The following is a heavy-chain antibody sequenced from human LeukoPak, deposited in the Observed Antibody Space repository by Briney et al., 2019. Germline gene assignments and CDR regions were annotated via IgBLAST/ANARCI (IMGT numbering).Heavy chain of an antibody. CDR2: IIPIFGTA. J-gene: IGHJ6*02. D-gene: IGHD3-3*01. V-gene: IGHV1-69*13. CDR3: ARDCITIFGVVIIPHYYYGMDV. Sequence: ASVKVSCKASGYTFTSYDINWVRQAPGQGLEWMGGIIPIFGTANYAQKFQGRVTITADESTSTAYMELSSLRSEDTAVYYCARDCITIFGVVIIPHYYYGMDVWGQGTTVTVSS. CDR1: GYTFTSYD.